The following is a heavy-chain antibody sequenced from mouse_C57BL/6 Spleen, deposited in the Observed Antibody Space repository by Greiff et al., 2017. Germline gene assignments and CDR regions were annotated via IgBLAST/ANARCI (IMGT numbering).Heavy chain of an antibody. J-gene: IGHJ3*01. Sequence: QVQLQQPGAELVMPGASVKLSCKASGYTFTSYWMHWVKQRPGQGLEWIEEIDPSDSYTNYNQKFKGKSTLTVDKSSSTAYMQLSGLTSEDSAVYYCARGDLFFAYWGQGTLVTVSA. V-gene: IGHV1-69*01. CDR2: IDPSDSYT. CDR1: GYTFTSYW. D-gene: IGHD2-13*01. CDR3: ARGDLFFAY.